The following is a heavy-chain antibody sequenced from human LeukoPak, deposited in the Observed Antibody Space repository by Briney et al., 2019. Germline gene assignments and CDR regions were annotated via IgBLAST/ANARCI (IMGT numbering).Heavy chain of an antibody. CDR1: GGTFSSYA. J-gene: IGHJ5*02. Sequence: GASVKVSCKASGGTFSSYAIGWVRQAPGQGLEWMGRIIPILGIANYAQKFQGRVTITADKSTSTAYMELNSLRSEDTAVYYCARGGYCSSTSCYGFDPWGQGTLVTVSS. CDR2: IIPILGIA. D-gene: IGHD2-2*01. V-gene: IGHV1-69*04. CDR3: ARGGYCSSTSCYGFDP.